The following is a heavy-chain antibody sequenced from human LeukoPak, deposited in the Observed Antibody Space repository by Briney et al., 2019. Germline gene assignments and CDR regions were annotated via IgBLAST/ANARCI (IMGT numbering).Heavy chain of an antibody. V-gene: IGHV3-30*18. Sequence: GGSLRLSCAASGFTFSSYGMHWVRQAPGKGLEWVAVISYDGSNKYYADSVKGRLTISRDNSKNTLYLQMNSLRAEDTAVYYCAKVSDRFMVRGLDYWGQGTLVTVSS. CDR3: AKVSDRFMVRGLDY. J-gene: IGHJ4*02. D-gene: IGHD3-10*01. CDR2: ISYDGSNK. CDR1: GFTFSSYG.